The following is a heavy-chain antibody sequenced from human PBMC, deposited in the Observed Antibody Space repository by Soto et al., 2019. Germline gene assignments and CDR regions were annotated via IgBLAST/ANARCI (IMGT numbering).Heavy chain of an antibody. D-gene: IGHD3-10*01. Sequence: EVQLVESGGGLVQPGGSLRLSCAASGFTVSSNYMSWVRQAPGKGLEWVSVIYSGGSTYYADSVKGRFTISRDNSKNTLYLQINRLRDENTAVCHGARPTYYGSGCIVDYLGQGTLVTVSS. J-gene: IGHJ4*02. CDR1: GFTVSSNY. V-gene: IGHV3-66*04. CDR3: ARPTYYGSGCIVDY. CDR2: IYSGGST.